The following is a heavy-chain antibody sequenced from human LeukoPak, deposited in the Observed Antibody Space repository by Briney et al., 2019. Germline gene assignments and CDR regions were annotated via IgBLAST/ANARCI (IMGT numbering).Heavy chain of an antibody. V-gene: IGHV4-61*05. CDR3: ARVTPDGMDV. CDR2: IYYSGST. J-gene: IGHJ6*02. CDR1: GDSISSSHYY. Sequence: PSETLSLTCTVSGDSISSSHYYWGWIRQPPGKGLEWIGYIYYSGSTNYNPSLKSRVTISVDTSKNQFSLKLSSVTAADTAVYYCARVTPDGMDVWGQGTTVTVSS.